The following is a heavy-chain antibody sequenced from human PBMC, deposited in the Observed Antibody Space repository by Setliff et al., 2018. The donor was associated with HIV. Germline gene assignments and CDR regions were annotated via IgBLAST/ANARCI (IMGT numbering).Heavy chain of an antibody. CDR3: ARRLQFLEFLHGVGGLDV. D-gene: IGHD3-3*01. CDR1: GYPISSGYY. CDR2: IYHSGTT. V-gene: IGHV4-38-2*02. Sequence: SETLSLTCTVSGYPISSGYYWGWIRQPPGKGLEWIGSIYHSGTTYYNPSLKIRVTISVDTANNQFSLKLSSATAADTAVYYCARRLQFLEFLHGVGGLDVWGQGTTVTVSS. J-gene: IGHJ6*02.